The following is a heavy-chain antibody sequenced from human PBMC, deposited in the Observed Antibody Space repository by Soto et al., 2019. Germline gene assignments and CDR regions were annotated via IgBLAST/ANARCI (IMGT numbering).Heavy chain of an antibody. CDR1: GGSISSSSYY. J-gene: IGHJ4*02. D-gene: IGHD3-10*01. CDR3: ARLGAMDYYGSGSYYQTYY. V-gene: IGHV4-39*01. Sequence: QLQLQESGPGLVKPSETLSLTCTVSGGSISSSSYYWGWIRQPPGKGLEWIGSIYYSGSTYYNPSLKSGVTISVDTSKNQFSLKLSSVTAADTAVYYCARLGAMDYYGSGSYYQTYYWGQGTLVTVSS. CDR2: IYYSGST.